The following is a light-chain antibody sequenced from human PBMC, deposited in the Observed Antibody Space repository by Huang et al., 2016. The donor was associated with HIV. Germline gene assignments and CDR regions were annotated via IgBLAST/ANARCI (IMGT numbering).Light chain of an antibody. CDR3: LQADISPRS. Sequence: DIQMTQSPSSVSASEGDTVTITCRASQDISIWLAWYQQKPREAPTLLIHSASIWVSGVPSRFSGSVSGTNFSLTINGLRPDDFATYYCLQADISPRSFGQGTRLDIQ. CDR1: QDISIW. J-gene: IGKJ5*01. V-gene: IGKV1-12*01. CDR2: SAS.